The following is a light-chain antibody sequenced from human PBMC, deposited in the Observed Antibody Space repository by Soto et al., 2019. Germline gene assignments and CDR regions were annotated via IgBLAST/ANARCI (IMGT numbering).Light chain of an antibody. CDR2: GAS. Sequence: IVMTQSPATLSVSPGERATLSCRASQSVSRSLAWYQQKPGQAPRLLIYGASTRATGIPARFSGSGSGTEFTLTISSLQSEDFAVYYCQHYNNWPRTFGQGTKVEIK. CDR3: QHYNNWPRT. V-gene: IGKV3-15*01. J-gene: IGKJ1*01. CDR1: QSVSRS.